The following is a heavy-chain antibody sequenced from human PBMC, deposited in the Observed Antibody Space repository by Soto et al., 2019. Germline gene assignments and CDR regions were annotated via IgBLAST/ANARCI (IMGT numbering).Heavy chain of an antibody. D-gene: IGHD2-2*01. CDR2: ISYVGSNK. V-gene: IGHV3-30-3*01. CDR3: ARDYGYCSSPTCHFDY. CDR1: GFTFSSYS. J-gene: IGHJ4*02. Sequence: LSCAASGFTFSSYSMHWVRQAPGKGLEWVAVISYVGSNKYYADFVKGRFTISRDNSKNTVFLQMNSLRPEDTAVYYCARDYGYCSSPTCHFDYWGQGTLVTVSS.